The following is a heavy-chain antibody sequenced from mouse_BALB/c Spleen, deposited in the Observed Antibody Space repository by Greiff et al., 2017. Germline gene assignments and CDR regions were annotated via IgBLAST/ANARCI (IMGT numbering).Heavy chain of an antibody. J-gene: IGHJ2*01. CDR1: GFTFSSFG. CDR3: ARHRDY. Sequence: EVNVVESGGGLVQPGGSRKLSCAASGFTFSSFGMHWVRQAPEKGLEWVAYISSGSSTIYYADTVKGRFTISRDNPKNTLFLQMTSLRSEDTAMYYCARHRDYWGQGTTLTVSS. CDR2: ISSGSSTI. V-gene: IGHV5-17*02.